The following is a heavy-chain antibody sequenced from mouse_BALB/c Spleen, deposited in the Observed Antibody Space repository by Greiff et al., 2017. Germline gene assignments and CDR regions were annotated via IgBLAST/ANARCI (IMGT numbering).Heavy chain of an antibody. V-gene: IGHV5-4*02. J-gene: IGHJ1*01. CDR1: GFTFSDYY. CDR2: ISDGGSYT. D-gene: IGHD1-1*01. CDR3: ARDMDYGSSYVGWYFDV. Sequence: DVKLVESGGGLVKPGGSLKLSCAASGFTFSDYYMYWVRQTPEKRLEWVATISDGGSYTYYPDSVKGRFTISRDNAKNNLYLQMSSLKSEDTAMYYCARDMDYGSSYVGWYFDVWGAGTTVTVSS.